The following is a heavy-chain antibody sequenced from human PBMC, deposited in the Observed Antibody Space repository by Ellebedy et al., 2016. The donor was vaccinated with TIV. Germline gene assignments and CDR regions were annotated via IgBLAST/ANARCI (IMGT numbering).Heavy chain of an antibody. Sequence: AASVKVSCKASGYTFTRYGISWVRQAPGQGLEWMGWISAYNGNTNYAQKLQGRVTMTTDTSTSTAYMELRSLRSDDTAVYYCARDRRRIVRFLEWFGDRYYGMDVWGQGTTVTVSS. J-gene: IGHJ6*02. CDR2: ISAYNGNT. D-gene: IGHD3-3*01. CDR1: GYTFTRYG. V-gene: IGHV1-18*01. CDR3: ARDRRRIVRFLEWFGDRYYGMDV.